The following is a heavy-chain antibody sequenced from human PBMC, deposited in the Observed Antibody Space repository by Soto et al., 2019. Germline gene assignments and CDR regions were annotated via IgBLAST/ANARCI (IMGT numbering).Heavy chain of an antibody. V-gene: IGHV4-30-4*01. Sequence: QVQLQESGPGLVKPSQTLSLTCTVSGGSISSGNYYWSWIRQPPGKGLEWIGFISYSGITYYNASLKSRVTISVDTSKNQFSLNLSFVTAADTAVYYCATMGTPATGLYYFDYWGQGTLVTVSS. CDR3: ATMGTPATGLYYFDY. CDR1: GGSISSGNYY. CDR2: ISYSGIT. D-gene: IGHD1-7*01. J-gene: IGHJ4*02.